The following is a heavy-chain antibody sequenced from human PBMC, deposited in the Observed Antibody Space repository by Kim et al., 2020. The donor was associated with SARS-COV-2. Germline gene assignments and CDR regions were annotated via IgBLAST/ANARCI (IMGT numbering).Heavy chain of an antibody. CDR3: AKVGGSHNPYGMDV. V-gene: IGHV3-30*18. Sequence: GGSLRLSCAASGFTFSSYGMHWVRQAPGKGLEWVAVISYDGSNKYYADSVKGRFTISRDNSKNTLYLQMNSLRAEDTAVYYCAKVGGSHNPYGMDVWGQGTTVTVSS. D-gene: IGHD1-26*01. CDR2: ISYDGSNK. J-gene: IGHJ6*02. CDR1: GFTFSSYG.